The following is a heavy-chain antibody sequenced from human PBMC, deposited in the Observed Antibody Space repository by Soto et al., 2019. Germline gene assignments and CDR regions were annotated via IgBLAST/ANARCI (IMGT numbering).Heavy chain of an antibody. J-gene: IGHJ4*02. CDR1: GYTFTSYG. D-gene: IGHD6-13*01. Sequence: ASVKVSCKASGYTFTSYGINWVRQAPGQGLEWMGWINTYNGNTNFAQRLQGRVTMTTEASTSTAYMELRSLRSDDTAVYYCARGSSPVDFDYWGQGTLVTVSS. CDR3: ARGSSPVDFDY. CDR2: INTYNGNT. V-gene: IGHV1-18*01.